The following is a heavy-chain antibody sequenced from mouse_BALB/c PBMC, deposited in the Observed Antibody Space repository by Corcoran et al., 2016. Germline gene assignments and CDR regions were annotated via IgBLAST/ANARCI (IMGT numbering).Heavy chain of an antibody. CDR1: GFNIKDTY. J-gene: IGHJ4*01. CDR3: ARWNKSSYAMEF. CDR2: IDPANGNT. Sequence: EVQLQQSGAELVKPGASVKLSCTASGFNIKDTYMHWVKQRPEQGLEWIGRIDPANGNTKYDPKFQGKATITADTSSNTAYLQLRSLTSEDTAVYYCARWNKSSYAMEFWGQGTSVTVSS. V-gene: IGHV14-3*02. D-gene: IGHD6-2*01.